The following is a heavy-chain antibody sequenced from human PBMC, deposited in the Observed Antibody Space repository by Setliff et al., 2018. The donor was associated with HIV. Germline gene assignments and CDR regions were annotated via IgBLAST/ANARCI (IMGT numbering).Heavy chain of an antibody. V-gene: IGHV4-38-2*01. J-gene: IGHJ4*02. Sequence: PSETLSLTCAVSGYSISSGYYWGWIRQPPGKGLEWIGSIYHSGSTYYNPSLKSRVTISVDTSKNQFSPKLSSVTAADTAVYYCARRRDFDYWGQGTLVTVSS. CDR2: IYHSGST. CDR3: ARRRDFDY. CDR1: GYSISSGYY.